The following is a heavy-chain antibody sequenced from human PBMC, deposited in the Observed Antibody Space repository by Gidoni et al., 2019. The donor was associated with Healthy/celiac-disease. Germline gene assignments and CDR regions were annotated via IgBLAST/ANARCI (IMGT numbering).Heavy chain of an antibody. V-gene: IGHV3-30*03. Sequence: QVQLVESGGGVVKPGRSLRLSCAASGFTFSSYGMHWVRQAPGKGLEWVAVISYDGSNKYYADSVKGRFTISRDNSKNTLYLQMNSLRAEDTAVYYCHRHVITVTGSAFDIWGQGTMVTVSS. D-gene: IGHD3-10*01. J-gene: IGHJ3*02. CDR2: ISYDGSNK. CDR3: HRHVITVTGSAFDI. CDR1: GFTFSSYG.